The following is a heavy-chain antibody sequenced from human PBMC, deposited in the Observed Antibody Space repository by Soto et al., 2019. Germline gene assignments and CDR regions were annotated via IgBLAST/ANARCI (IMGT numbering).Heavy chain of an antibody. CDR2: SRDKARSYST. D-gene: IGHD5-12*01. V-gene: IGHV3-72*01. CDR1: GFTFSDHY. CDR3: TRVLREGSKWLRYFDF. J-gene: IGHJ4*02. Sequence: PGGSLRLSCAASGFTFSDHYMDWVRQAPGEGLECVGRSRDKARSYSTAYAASVKGRFTISRDESKNSLYLQMNSLKTEDTAVYYCTRVLREGSKWLRYFDFWGQGALVTVSS.